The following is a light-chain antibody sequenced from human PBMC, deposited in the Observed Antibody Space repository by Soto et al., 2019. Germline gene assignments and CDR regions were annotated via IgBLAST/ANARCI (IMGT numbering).Light chain of an antibody. CDR3: QHYNSYSAA. V-gene: IGKV1-5*03. J-gene: IGKJ1*01. Sequence: DIQMTQSPSTLSGSVGDRVTITCRASQTISSWLAWYQQKPGKAPKLLIYKASTLKSGVPSRFSGSGSGTEFNLTISSLQTDDFATYYCQHYNSYSAAFGQGTKVELK. CDR1: QTISSW. CDR2: KAS.